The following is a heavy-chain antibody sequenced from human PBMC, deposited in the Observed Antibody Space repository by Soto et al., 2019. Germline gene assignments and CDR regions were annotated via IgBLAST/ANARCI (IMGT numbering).Heavy chain of an antibody. CDR1: GGSIRGGGYY. Sequence: QVQLQESGPGLVEPSQTLSLTCTVSGGSIRGGGYYWSWIRQHPGKGLEWLGYIYYSGTTYYNLSFTSRLTRSVDTSKTQFSLKLSSVTAADTAGYYCARAWTATAGWANGFDLWGPGNLVTVSS. J-gene: IGHJ5*02. D-gene: IGHD6-13*01. CDR2: IYYSGTT. V-gene: IGHV4-31*03. CDR3: ARAWTATAGWANGFDL.